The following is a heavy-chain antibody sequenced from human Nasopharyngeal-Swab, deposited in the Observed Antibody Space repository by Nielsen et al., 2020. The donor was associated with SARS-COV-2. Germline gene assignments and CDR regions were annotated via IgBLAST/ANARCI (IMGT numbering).Heavy chain of an antibody. CDR2: IYSGGST. D-gene: IGHD3-22*01. J-gene: IGHJ6*02. V-gene: IGHV3-53*01. Sequence: GESLKISCAASGFTVSSNYMSWVRQAPGKGLEWVSVIYSGGSTYYADSVKGRFTISRDNSKNTLYLQMNRLRAEDTAVYYCEREAPPTYDSSGYYMGGMDVWGQGTTVTVSS. CDR3: EREAPPTYDSSGYYMGGMDV. CDR1: GFTVSSNY.